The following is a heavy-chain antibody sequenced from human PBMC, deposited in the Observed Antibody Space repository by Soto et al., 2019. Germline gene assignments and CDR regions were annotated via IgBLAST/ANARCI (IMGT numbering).Heavy chain of an antibody. CDR2: ISAYNGNT. CDR1: VYTFTSYG. CDR3: ARLGYYYDSSGGYYYYGMDV. V-gene: IGHV1-18*01. Sequence: GASVTVSCTDSVYTFTSYGISWVRQAPGQGLEWMGWISAYNGNTNYAQKLQGRVTMTTDTSTSTAYMELRSLRSDDTAVYYCARLGYYYDSSGGYYYYGMDVWGQGTTVTVSS. J-gene: IGHJ6*02. D-gene: IGHD3-22*01.